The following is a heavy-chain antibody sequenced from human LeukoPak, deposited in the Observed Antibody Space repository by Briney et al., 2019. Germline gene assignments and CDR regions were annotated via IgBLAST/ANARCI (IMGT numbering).Heavy chain of an antibody. V-gene: IGHV3-53*01. Sequence: GGSLRLSCTASGFPVSSSYMTWVRQAPGKGLQWVSLIYSGGGTFYADSVKGRFTISRDNSKNTLYLQMNSLRAEDTAVYYCAKDRAVAGTSWFDPWGQGTLVTVSS. CDR3: AKDRAVAGTSWFDP. J-gene: IGHJ5*02. CDR2: IYSGGGT. CDR1: GFPVSSSY. D-gene: IGHD6-19*01.